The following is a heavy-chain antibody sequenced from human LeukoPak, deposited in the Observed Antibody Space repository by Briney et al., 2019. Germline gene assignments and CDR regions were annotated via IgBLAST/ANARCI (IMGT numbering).Heavy chain of an antibody. V-gene: IGHV4-59*12. D-gene: IGHD1-26*01. J-gene: IGHJ4*02. Sequence: SETLSLTCTVSGGSISSYYWSWIRQPPGKGLEWIGYIYYSGSTNYNPSLKSRVTISVDTSKNQFSLKLSSVTAADTAVYYCAGRVGATTIDYWGQGTLVTVSS. CDR3: AGRVGATTIDY. CDR2: IYYSGST. CDR1: GGSISSYY.